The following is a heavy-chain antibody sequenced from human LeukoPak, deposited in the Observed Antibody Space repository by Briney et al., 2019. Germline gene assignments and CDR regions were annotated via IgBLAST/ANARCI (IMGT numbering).Heavy chain of an antibody. V-gene: IGHV3-21*04. CDR1: GFTVSDHY. CDR3: ASGIVVVPAAMGRYYFDY. D-gene: IGHD2-2*01. Sequence: GGSLRLSCVASGFTVSDHYLDWVRQAPGKGLKWVSCITGDSAYIYYADSVKGRFTISRDNAKNSLYLQMTSLRSEDTAVYYCASGIVVVPAAMGRYYFDYWGQGTLVTVSS. CDR2: ITGDSAYI. J-gene: IGHJ4*02.